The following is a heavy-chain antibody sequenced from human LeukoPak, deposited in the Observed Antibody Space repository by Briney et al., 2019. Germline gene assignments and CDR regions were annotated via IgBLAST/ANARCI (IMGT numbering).Heavy chain of an antibody. CDR2: ISWNSGSI. D-gene: IGHD3-22*01. J-gene: IGHJ6*02. Sequence: GGSLRLSCAASGFTFDDYAMHWVRQAPGKGLEWVSGISWNSGSIGYADSVKGRFTISRDNAKNSLYLRMNSLRAEDTALYYCAKDVVASNSSGYYSTLYYYYGMDVWGQGTTVTVSS. CDR3: AKDVVASNSSGYYSTLYYYYGMDV. CDR1: GFTFDDYA. V-gene: IGHV3-9*01.